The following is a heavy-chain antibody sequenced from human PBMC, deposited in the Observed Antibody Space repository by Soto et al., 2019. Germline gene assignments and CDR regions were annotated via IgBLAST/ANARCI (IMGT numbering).Heavy chain of an antibody. D-gene: IGHD6-19*01. CDR1: GYTFSTYD. CDR3: TRGSVFDY. Sequence: XSVKVSCKASGYTFSTYDIVWVRQAPGQRLEWMGWINVGDGNTKYSQKFKGRVTITRDTSATTAYMELSSLRSDDTAVFYCTRGSVFDYWGQGTLVTVSS. J-gene: IGHJ4*02. V-gene: IGHV1-3*01. CDR2: INVGDGNT.